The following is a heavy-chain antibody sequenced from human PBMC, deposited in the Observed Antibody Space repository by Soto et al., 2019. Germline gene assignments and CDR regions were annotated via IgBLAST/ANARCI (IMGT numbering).Heavy chain of an antibody. CDR3: ARGLDWNYGNDP. V-gene: IGHV1-18*01. D-gene: IGHD1-7*01. Sequence: QVQLVQSGAEVKKPGASVKVSCKASGYTVTSYGISWVRQAPGQGLEWMGGISAYIDNTNYAQTLQGRVTMTTDTSTSTAYMELRSLISDDKAVYYCARGLDWNYGNDPWCQGTLVTVSS. J-gene: IGHJ5*02. CDR1: GYTVTSYG. CDR2: ISAYIDNT.